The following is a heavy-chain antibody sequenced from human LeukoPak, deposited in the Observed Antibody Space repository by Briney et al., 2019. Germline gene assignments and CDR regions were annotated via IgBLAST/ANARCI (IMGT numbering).Heavy chain of an antibody. D-gene: IGHD4-11*01. V-gene: IGHV1-2*02. J-gene: IGHJ4*02. CDR1: GYTFNGYY. CDR3: VSWMTTVITPDY. CDR2: INPNSGGT. Sequence: ASVKVSCKASGYTFNGYYLHWVRQAPGQGREWMGWINPNSGGTNYAQKFQGRVTMTRDTSISTAYMELSRLRSDDTAVYYCVSWMTTVITPDYRGQGTLVTVSS.